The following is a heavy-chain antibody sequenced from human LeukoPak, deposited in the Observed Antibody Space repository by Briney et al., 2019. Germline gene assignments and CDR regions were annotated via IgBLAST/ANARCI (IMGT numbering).Heavy chain of an antibody. Sequence: PGGSLRLSCAASGFTFSSYWMHWVRQLRGRGLVWVSRINSDGSSTSYADSVKGRFTISRDNSKNTLYVQMNSLRAEDTAVYYCSTGSGHAFDIWGRGTMVTVSS. CDR3: STGSGHAFDI. CDR2: INSDGSST. D-gene: IGHD3-10*01. J-gene: IGHJ3*02. CDR1: GFTFSSYW. V-gene: IGHV3-74*01.